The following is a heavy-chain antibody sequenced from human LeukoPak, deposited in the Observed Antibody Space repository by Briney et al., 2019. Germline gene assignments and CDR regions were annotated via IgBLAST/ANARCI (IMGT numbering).Heavy chain of an antibody. J-gene: IGHJ4*02. CDR2: IHTSGSN. Sequence: SESLSLTCAVSVGSISSYYWSWIRQHAGKGLEWIGRIHTSGSNNYNPSLKGRVTMSVDTSKNQSSLKLSSVTAADTAVYYCARGVRYYYDSSGFRFDYWGQGTLVTVSS. CDR3: ARGVRYYYDSSGFRFDY. D-gene: IGHD3-22*01. CDR1: VGSISSYY. V-gene: IGHV4-4*07.